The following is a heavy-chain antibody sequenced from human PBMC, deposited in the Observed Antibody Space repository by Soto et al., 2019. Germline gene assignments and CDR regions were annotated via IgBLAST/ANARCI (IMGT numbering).Heavy chain of an antibody. CDR1: GYTFTSYA. CDR2: INAGNGNT. Sequence: QVQLVQSGAEVKKPGASVKVSCKASGYTFTSYAMHWVRQAPGQRLEWMGWINAGNGNTKYSQKFQGRVTITRDTSASTAYMELSSLRTEDTAVYYCAGDGAPVTMIVVVITTNYYGMDVWGQGTTVTVSS. J-gene: IGHJ6*02. CDR3: AGDGAPVTMIVVVITTNYYGMDV. V-gene: IGHV1-3*01. D-gene: IGHD3-22*01.